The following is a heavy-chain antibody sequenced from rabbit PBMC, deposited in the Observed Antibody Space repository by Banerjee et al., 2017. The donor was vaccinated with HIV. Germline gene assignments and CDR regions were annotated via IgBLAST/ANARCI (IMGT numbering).Heavy chain of an antibody. CDR1: GFSFSSSYW. J-gene: IGHJ4*01. Sequence: EESGGDLVKPEGSLTLTCTASGFSFSSSYWICWVRQAPGKGLEWIACIDAGSSGSTYYASWAKGRFTISKTSSTTVTLQMTSLTAADTATYFCAREPQYSDAYPAWDLWGQGTLVTVS. V-gene: IGHV1S45*01. CDR2: IDAGSSGST. CDR3: AREPQYSDAYPAWDL. D-gene: IGHD6-1*01.